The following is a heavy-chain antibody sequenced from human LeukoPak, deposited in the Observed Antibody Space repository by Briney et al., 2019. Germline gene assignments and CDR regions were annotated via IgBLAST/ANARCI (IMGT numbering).Heavy chain of an antibody. J-gene: IGHJ5*02. V-gene: IGHV3-21*01. D-gene: IGHD1-26*01. CDR2: ISSSSSYI. CDR1: GFTFSSYS. CDR3: ARGNLLIVGATNNWFDP. Sequence: GGSLRLSCAASGFTFSSYSMNWVRRAPGKGLEWVSSISSSSSYIYYADSVKGRFTISRDNAKNSLYLQMNSLRAEDTAVYYCARGNLLIVGATNNWFDPWGQGTLVTVSS.